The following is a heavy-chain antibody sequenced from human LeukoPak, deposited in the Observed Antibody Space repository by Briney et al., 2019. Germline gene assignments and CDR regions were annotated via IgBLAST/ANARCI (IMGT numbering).Heavy chain of an antibody. D-gene: IGHD1-1*01. Sequence: SGTLSLTCGVSGGSISSTNWWSWVRQPPGQGLEWIGEISLSGVTNYNPSLKSRVTMSLDRSKNHLSLTLSSVTAADTAVFYCARHFDGPHPEGNSRLKWFDPWGQGTLATVSS. CDR3: ARHFDGPHPEGNSRLKWFDP. CDR1: GGSISSTNW. V-gene: IGHV4-4*02. CDR2: ISLSGVT. J-gene: IGHJ5*02.